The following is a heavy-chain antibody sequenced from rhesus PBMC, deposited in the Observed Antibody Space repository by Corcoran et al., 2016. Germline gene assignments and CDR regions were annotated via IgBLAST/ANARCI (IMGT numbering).Heavy chain of an antibody. CDR1: GYTFTSYS. CDR3: TREHSNYHDY. Sequence: VQLVQSGSEIKQPGASVKLSCTASGYTFTSYSMPSVSQAPGKGLKWIRLIPPYNSKQGYEHNVQGRVTITTDTATSTGDMELSSLVSEDTAVYYCTREHSNYHDYWGQGVLVTVSS. CDR2: IPPYNSKQ. D-gene: IGHD4-23*01. V-gene: IGHV1-180*01. J-gene: IGHJ4*01.